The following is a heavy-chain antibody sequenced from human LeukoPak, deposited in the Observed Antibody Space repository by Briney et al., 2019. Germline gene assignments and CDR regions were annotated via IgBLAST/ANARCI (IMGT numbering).Heavy chain of an antibody. D-gene: IGHD3-10*01. CDR3: AVFYGSGNYFVDS. CDR1: GFSFSTYG. V-gene: IGHV3-30*03. Sequence: GGSLRLSCVGSGFSFSTYGMHWVRRAPGKGLEWVAVISNDGIKNYYVDSVKGRFTISRDNSKHTLYLQMDSLRTEDTAVYYCAVFYGSGNYFVDSWGQGTLVTVSS. CDR2: ISNDGIKN. J-gene: IGHJ4*02.